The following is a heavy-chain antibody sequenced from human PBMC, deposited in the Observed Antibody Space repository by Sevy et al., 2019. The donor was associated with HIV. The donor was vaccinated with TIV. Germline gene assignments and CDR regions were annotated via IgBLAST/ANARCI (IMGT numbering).Heavy chain of an antibody. V-gene: IGHV3-21*01. CDR3: ASSLRGDTAMSFSFDY. Sequence: GGSLRLSCAASGFTFSSYSMNWVRQAPGKGLEWVSSISSSSSYIYYADSVKGRFTISRDNAKNSLYLQMNSLRAEDTAVYYCASSLRGDTAMSFSFDYWGQGTLVTVSS. CDR2: ISSSSSYI. CDR1: GFTFSSYS. D-gene: IGHD5-18*01. J-gene: IGHJ4*02.